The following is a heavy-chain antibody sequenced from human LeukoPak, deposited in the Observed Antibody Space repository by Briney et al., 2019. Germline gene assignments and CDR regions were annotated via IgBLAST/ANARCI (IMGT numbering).Heavy chain of an antibody. CDR2: ISSSGSTI. CDR3: AREQSGQQQLVLEAFDI. V-gene: IGHV3-48*03. CDR1: GFTFSSYE. Sequence: PGGSLILSCAASGFTFSSYEMNWVRQAPGKGLEWVSYISSSGSTIYYADSVKGRFTISRDNAKNSLYLQMNSLRAEDTAVYYCAREQSGQQQLVLEAFDISGQGTMVTVSS. J-gene: IGHJ3*02. D-gene: IGHD6-13*01.